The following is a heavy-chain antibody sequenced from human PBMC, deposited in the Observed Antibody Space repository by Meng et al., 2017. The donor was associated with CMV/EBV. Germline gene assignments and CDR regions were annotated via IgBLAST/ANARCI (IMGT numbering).Heavy chain of an antibody. V-gene: IGHV1-2*02. CDR3: ARYDRRVGFPYGMDV. CDR1: GYTFTGYY. CDR2: INPNSGGT. Sequence: ASVKVSCKASGYTFTGYYMHWVRQAPGQGLEWMGWINPNSGGTNYAQKFQGRVTMTRDTSISTAYMELGRLRSDDTAVYYCARYDRRVGFPYGMDVWGQGTTVTVSS. D-gene: IGHD3-22*01. J-gene: IGHJ6*02.